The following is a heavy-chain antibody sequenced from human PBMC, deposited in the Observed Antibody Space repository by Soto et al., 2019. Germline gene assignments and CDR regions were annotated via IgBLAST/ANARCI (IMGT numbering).Heavy chain of an antibody. V-gene: IGHV1-18*01. D-gene: IGHD3-3*01. CDR2: ISAYNGNT. CDR3: ARDPERFFNYGMDV. Sequence: QIQLVQSGAEVKKPGASVKVSCKASAYTFTSYGISSVRQAPGQGLEWMGWISAYNGNTNYAQKLQGRVTMTTDTSTSTDYMALRSLRSDDTAVNCCARDPERFFNYGMDVWGQGTTVTV. CDR1: AYTFTSYG. J-gene: IGHJ6*02.